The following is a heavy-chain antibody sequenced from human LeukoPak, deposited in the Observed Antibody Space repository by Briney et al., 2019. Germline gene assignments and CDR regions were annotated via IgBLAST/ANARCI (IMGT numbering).Heavy chain of an antibody. V-gene: IGHV3-11*04. CDR2: ISSSGSTI. J-gene: IGHJ5*02. CDR1: GFTFSDYY. CDR3: AKASSTSRGWFDP. D-gene: IGHD2-2*01. Sequence: GGSLRLSCAASGFTFSDYYMSWIRQAPGKGLEWVSYISSSGSTIYYADSVKGRFTISRDNAKNSLYLQMNSLRAEDTAVYYCAKASSTSRGWFDPWGQGTLVTVSS.